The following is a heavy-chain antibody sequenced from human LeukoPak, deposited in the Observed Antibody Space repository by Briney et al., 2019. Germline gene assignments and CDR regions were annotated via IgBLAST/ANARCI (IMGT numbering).Heavy chain of an antibody. Sequence: PSETLSLTCTLSGDSISSSSYYWGWVRQPPGEGLEWIGSISYSGGTLYNPSLKSRVTIFVDMSKNQFSLKVNSVTAADTAVYYCARQSVFWYFDLWGRGTLVTVSS. CDR2: ISYSGGT. CDR3: ARQSVFWYFDL. J-gene: IGHJ2*01. CDR1: GDSISSSSYY. V-gene: IGHV4-39*01.